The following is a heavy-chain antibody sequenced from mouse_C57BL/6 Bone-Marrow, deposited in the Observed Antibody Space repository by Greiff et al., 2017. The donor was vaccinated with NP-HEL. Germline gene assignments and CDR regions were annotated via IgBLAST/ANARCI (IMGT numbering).Heavy chain of an antibody. D-gene: IGHD1-1*01. V-gene: IGHV5-16*01. Sequence: EVHLVESEGGLVQPGSSMKLSCTASGFTFSDYYMAWVRQVPEKGLEWVANINYDGSSTYYLDSLKSRFIISRDNAKNILYLQMSSLKSEDTATYYCARGLLPPYWYFDVWGTGTTVTVSS. CDR1: GFTFSDYY. J-gene: IGHJ1*03. CDR3: ARGLLPPYWYFDV. CDR2: INYDGSST.